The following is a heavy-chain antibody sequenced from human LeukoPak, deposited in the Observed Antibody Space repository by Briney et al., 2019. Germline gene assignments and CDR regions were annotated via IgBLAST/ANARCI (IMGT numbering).Heavy chain of an antibody. Sequence: GGSLRLSCAASGSTFSSYAMSWVRQAPGKGLEWVSSISGSGGSTYYADSVKGRFTISRDNSKNTLYLQMNSLRAEDTAVYYCARHLSIAARPDFDYWGQGTLVTVSS. J-gene: IGHJ4*02. V-gene: IGHV3-23*01. CDR1: GSTFSSYA. D-gene: IGHD6-6*01. CDR2: ISGSGGST. CDR3: ARHLSIAARPDFDY.